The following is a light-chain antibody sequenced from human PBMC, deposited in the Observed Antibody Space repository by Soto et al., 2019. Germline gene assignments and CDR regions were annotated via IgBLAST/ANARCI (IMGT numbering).Light chain of an antibody. Sequence: DIPMTQSPSSLSASLGDRVNIICRASQGIRNDLGWYQQKPGKAPKRLIYAASSLQSGVPSRFSGSGSGTEFTLTISSLQPDDFATYYCQQYNSYSFGQGTKVDIK. CDR3: QQYNSYS. V-gene: IGKV1-17*01. CDR2: AAS. J-gene: IGKJ1*01. CDR1: QGIRND.